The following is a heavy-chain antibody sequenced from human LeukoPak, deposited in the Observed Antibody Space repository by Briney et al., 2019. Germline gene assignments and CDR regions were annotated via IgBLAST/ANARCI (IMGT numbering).Heavy chain of an antibody. Sequence: QPGESLRLSCAASGFTFDDYAMHWVRQAPGKGLEWVSGISWNSGSIGYADSVRGRFTISRDNSKNTLYLQMNSLRAEDTAVYYCAKGTMDGGQYYYDSNGGQGTLVTVSS. J-gene: IGHJ4*02. V-gene: IGHV3-9*01. D-gene: IGHD3-22*01. CDR3: AKGTMDGGQYYYDSN. CDR1: GFTFDDYA. CDR2: ISWNSGSI.